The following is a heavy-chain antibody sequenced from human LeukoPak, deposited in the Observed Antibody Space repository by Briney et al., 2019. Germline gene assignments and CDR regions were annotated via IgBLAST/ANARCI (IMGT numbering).Heavy chain of an antibody. J-gene: IGHJ6*02. D-gene: IGHD3-10*01. CDR2: INPNSGGT. Sequence: ASVKVSCKASGYTFTGYYMHWVRQAPGQGLEWMGWINPNSGGTNYAQKFQGRVTMTRDTSISTAYMELSRLRSDGTAVYYCARDMDRGGNDGMDVWGQGTTVTVSS. CDR3: ARDMDRGGNDGMDV. CDR1: GYTFTGYY. V-gene: IGHV1-2*02.